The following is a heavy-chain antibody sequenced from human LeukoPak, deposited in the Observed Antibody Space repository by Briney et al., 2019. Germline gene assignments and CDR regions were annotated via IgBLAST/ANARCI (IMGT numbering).Heavy chain of an antibody. J-gene: IGHJ4*02. CDR3: ARVDDSSGYYGGYFDY. Sequence: SETLSLTCTVSGGSISSYYWSWIRQPPGKGLEWIGYIYYSGSTNYNPFLKSRVTISVDTSKNQFSLKLSSVTAADTAVYYCARVDDSSGYYGGYFDYWGQGTLVTVSS. D-gene: IGHD3-22*01. V-gene: IGHV4-59*01. CDR1: GGSISSYY. CDR2: IYYSGST.